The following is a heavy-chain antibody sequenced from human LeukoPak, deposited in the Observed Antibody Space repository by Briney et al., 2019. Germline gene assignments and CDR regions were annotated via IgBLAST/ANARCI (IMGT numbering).Heavy chain of an antibody. D-gene: IGHD2-15*01. CDR2: TYYSGST. V-gene: IGHV4-39*01. CDR1: GGSISSSSYY. Sequence: SETLSLTCTVSGGSISSSSYYWGWIRQPPGKGLEWIGSTYYSGSTYYNPSLKSRVTISVDTSKNQFSLKLSSVTAADTAVYYCARLCKGGSCYSKLDYWGQGTLVTVSS. CDR3: ARLCKGGSCYSKLDY. J-gene: IGHJ4*02.